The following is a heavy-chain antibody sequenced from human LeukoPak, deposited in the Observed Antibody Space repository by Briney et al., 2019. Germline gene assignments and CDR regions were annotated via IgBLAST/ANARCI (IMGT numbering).Heavy chain of an antibody. CDR2: FYDSGNT. V-gene: IGHV4-39*01. CDR1: GGSISSTSYY. J-gene: IGHJ3*02. Sequence: SETLSLTCIVSGGSISSTSYYWDWIRQAPGEGLEWIGNFYDSGNTRYNPSLKSRVTISGDTSKNQFFLKLTSVTAADTAVYYCARHTDPGYSGYENAFASCGQGTMVTVSS. D-gene: IGHD5-12*01. CDR3: ARHTDPGYSGYENAFAS.